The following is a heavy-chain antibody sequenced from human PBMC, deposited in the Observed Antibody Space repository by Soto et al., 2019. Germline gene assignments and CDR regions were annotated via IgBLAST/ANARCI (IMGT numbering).Heavy chain of an antibody. CDR3: ASEIMAADHFDY. Sequence: QIQLHESSPGLVKPSQTLSLTCTVSGGSIRSGDYYWSWIRQTPERGLEWCGYVHYSGNTFYNPSLKSRPTISLDTSRNQSSLNLSSVTAADSAVYYCASEIMAADHFDYWGQGALVTVSS. CDR2: VHYSGNT. CDR1: GGSIRSGDYY. V-gene: IGHV4-30-4*01. D-gene: IGHD6-13*01. J-gene: IGHJ4*02.